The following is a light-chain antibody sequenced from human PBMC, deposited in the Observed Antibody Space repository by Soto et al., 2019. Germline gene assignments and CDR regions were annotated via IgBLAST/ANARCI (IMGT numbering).Light chain of an antibody. Sequence: MQMTQSPSTLSASVGDRVTITCRASQSISSWLAWYQQKPGKAPKLLMYKASTLESGVPSRFSGSGSGTEFTLTISSLQPDDFATYYCQQYNSYPLTFGGGTKVEFK. V-gene: IGKV1-5*03. J-gene: IGKJ4*01. CDR3: QQYNSYPLT. CDR1: QSISSW. CDR2: KAS.